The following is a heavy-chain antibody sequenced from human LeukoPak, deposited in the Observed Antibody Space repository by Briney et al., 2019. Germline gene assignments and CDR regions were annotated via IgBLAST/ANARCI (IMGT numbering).Heavy chain of an antibody. D-gene: IGHD3-10*01. CDR3: ASMYYYGSGSYNNSGY. Sequence: GGSLRLSCAASGFTFSSYSMNWVRQAPGKGLEWVSSISSGSSYIYYADSVKGRFTISRDNAKNSLYLQMNSLRAEDTAVYYCASMYYYGSGSYNNSGYWGQGTLVTVSS. CDR1: GFTFSSYS. V-gene: IGHV3-21*01. CDR2: ISSGSSYI. J-gene: IGHJ4*02.